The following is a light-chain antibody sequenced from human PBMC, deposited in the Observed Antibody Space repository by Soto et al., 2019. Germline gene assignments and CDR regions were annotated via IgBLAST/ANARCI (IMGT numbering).Light chain of an antibody. CDR1: QSISSW. Sequence: DIQRSQSPTILSAYLGDRVTIACRASQSISSWLAWYQQKPGKAPNLLIYKASHLENGVPSRFSGSGSGTEFTLTISSLQPGDFATYYCQHYNTYPWTFGQGTKV. J-gene: IGKJ1*01. V-gene: IGKV1-5*03. CDR3: QHYNTYPWT. CDR2: KAS.